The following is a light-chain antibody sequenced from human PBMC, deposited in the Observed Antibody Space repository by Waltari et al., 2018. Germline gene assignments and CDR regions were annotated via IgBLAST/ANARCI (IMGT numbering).Light chain of an antibody. CDR2: GAS. J-gene: IGKJ4*01. V-gene: IGKV1-33*01. CDR1: QDISKN. Sequence: DIQMTQSPSSLCASVGDRHTITCQASQDISKNLHWFQQKPGKAPNLLIYGASSLHTGVPSRFSGSKSGTHFTFTISSLQPEDIATYYCLQYHTFPLTFGGGTNVEIK. CDR3: LQYHTFPLT.